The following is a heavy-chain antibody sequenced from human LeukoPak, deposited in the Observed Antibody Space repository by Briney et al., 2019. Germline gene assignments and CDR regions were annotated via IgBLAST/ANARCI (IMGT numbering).Heavy chain of an antibody. D-gene: IGHD3-10*01. CDR2: INPNSGGT. V-gene: IGHV1-2*02. CDR3: ARTRITMVRGVSWFDP. J-gene: IGHJ5*02. CDR1: GYTFTGYY. Sequence: ASVKVSCKASGYTFTGYYMHWVRQAPGQGLEWMGWINPNSGGTNNAQKFQGRVTVTRDTSISTAYMELSRLRSDDTAVYYCARTRITMVRGVSWFDPWGQGTLVTVSS.